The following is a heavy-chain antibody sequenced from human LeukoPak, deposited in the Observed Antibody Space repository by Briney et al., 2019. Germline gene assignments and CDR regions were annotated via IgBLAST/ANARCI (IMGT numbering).Heavy chain of an antibody. D-gene: IGHD6-19*01. V-gene: IGHV3-23*01. CDR2: ISGSGLRT. CDR1: GFIFSNYA. CDR3: ARGWMVKYYFDY. J-gene: IGHJ4*02. Sequence: AGSVRLSCAASGFIFSNYAMAWVRQTPGKGLEWVSAISGSGLRTNYADSARGRFTISRDNSKNTVDLQMDSLRAEDTAIYYCARGWMVKYYFDYWGRGSLVTVSS.